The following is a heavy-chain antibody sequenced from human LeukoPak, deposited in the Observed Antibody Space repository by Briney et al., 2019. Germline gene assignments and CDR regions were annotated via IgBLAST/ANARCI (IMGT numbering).Heavy chain of an antibody. CDR1: GGSMSSYY. CDR2: IFHTGST. V-gene: IGHV4-59*01. D-gene: IGHD3-16*01. Sequence: SETLSLTCTVSGGSMSSYYWSWIRQPPGKGLEWIAYIFHTGSTNYHPSLKSRVTISVDTSKNQFSLKLRSVTAADTAVYYCARGGGARFDYWGQGTLVTVSS. CDR3: ARGGGARFDY. J-gene: IGHJ4*02.